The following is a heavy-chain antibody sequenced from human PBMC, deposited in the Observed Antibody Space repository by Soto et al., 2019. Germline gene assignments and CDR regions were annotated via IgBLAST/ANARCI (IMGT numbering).Heavy chain of an antibody. CDR1: GFTFRSYG. CDR3: AKAHNLYGSALDYYYGMDV. D-gene: IGHD3-10*01. V-gene: IGHV3-30*18. J-gene: IGHJ6*02. Sequence: GGAPRLSCAASGFTFRSYGMHWVRQAPGKGLEWVAVISYDGSNKYYADSVKGRFTISRDNSKNTLYLQMNSLRAEDTAVYYCAKAHNLYGSALDYYYGMDVWGQGTTVTVSS. CDR2: ISYDGSNK.